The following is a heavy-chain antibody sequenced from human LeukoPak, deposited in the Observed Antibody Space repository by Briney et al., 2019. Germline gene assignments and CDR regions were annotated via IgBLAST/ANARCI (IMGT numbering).Heavy chain of an antibody. D-gene: IGHD2-15*01. V-gene: IGHV4-34*01. CDR3: ATEQYCSGGSCSMDTAMV. CDR2: SNHSGST. Sequence: SETLSLTCAVYGGSFSGYYWSWIRQPPGKGLEWIGESNHSGSTNYNPSLKSRVTISVDMSKNQCSLKLSSVTAADTAVYYCATEQYCSGGSCSMDTAMVWGQGTLVTVSS. CDR1: GGSFSGYY. J-gene: IGHJ4*02.